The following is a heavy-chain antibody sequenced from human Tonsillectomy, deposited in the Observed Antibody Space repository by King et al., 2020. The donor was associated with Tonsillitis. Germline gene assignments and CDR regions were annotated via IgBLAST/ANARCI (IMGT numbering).Heavy chain of an antibody. J-gene: IGHJ3*02. V-gene: IGHV1-2*02. CDR1: XYXFTGXX. Sequence: QLVQSGAEVKKPGASVKVXXKAXXYXFTGXXMHXVXXAPGQGLEWXGXINPNSGGTNYAQKFQGRVTMTRHTSISTAYMELSRLRSDDTAVYYCQYYYDXXGYSPDAFDXWGQGXMVTVSS. CDR3: QYYYDXXGYSPDAFDX. D-gene: IGHD3-22*01. CDR2: INPNSGGT.